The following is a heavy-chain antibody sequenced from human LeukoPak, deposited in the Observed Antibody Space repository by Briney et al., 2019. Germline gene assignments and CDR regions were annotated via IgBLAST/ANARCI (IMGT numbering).Heavy chain of an antibody. CDR3: ARGTYYYGTDTYLFYFDY. CDR1: GFTFSRYG. CDR2: IWYDGSNR. Sequence: TGGSLRLSCAASGFTFSRYGMHWVRQAPGKGLEWVAVIWYDGSNRDYTDSVKGRFTISRDNSKNTLYLQMNSLRAEDTAIYYCARGTYYYGTDTYLFYFDYWGQGTLVTVSS. D-gene: IGHD3-10*01. V-gene: IGHV3-33*01. J-gene: IGHJ4*02.